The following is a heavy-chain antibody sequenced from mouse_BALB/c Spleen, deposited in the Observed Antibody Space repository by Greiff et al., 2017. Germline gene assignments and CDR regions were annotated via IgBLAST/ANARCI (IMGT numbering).Heavy chain of an antibody. CDR1: GFSLTDYG. CDR2: IWGGGST. V-gene: IGHV2-6-5*01. D-gene: IGHD2-10*02. Sequence: VQLVESGPGLVAPSQSLSITCTVSGFSLTDYGVSWIRQPPGKGLEWLGVIWGGGSTYYNSALKSRLSISKDNSKSQVFLKMNSLQTDDTAMYYCAKHAYGNYGDWYFDVWGAGTTVTVSS. CDR3: AKHAYGNYGDWYFDV. J-gene: IGHJ1*01.